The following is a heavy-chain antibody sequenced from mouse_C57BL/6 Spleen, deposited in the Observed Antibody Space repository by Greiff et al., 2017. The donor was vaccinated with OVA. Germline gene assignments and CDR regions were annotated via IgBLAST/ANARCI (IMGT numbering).Heavy chain of an antibody. D-gene: IGHD1-1*01. J-gene: IGHJ2*01. CDR1: GYSITSGYY. CDR2: ISYDGSN. V-gene: IGHV3-6*01. CDR3: AREGEYYGSSPFDY. Sequence: VQLQESGPGLVKPSQSLSLTCSVTGYSITSGYYWNWIRQFPGNKLEWMGYISYDGSNNYNPSLKNRISITRDTSKNQFFLKLNSVTTEDTATYYCAREGEYYGSSPFDYWGQGTTLTVSS.